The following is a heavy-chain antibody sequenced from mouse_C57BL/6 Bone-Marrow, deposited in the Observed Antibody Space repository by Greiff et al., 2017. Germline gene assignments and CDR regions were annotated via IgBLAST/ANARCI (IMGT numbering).Heavy chain of an antibody. D-gene: IGHD2-2*01. Sequence: QVQLQQSGAELVKPGASVKMSCKASGYTFTTYPIEWMKQNHGKSLEWIGNFHPYNDDTKYNEKFKGKATLTVEKSSSTVYLELSRLTSDDSAVYYCAMFYYGYDDWRGYYAMDYWGQGTSVTVSS. CDR1: GYTFTTYP. CDR3: AMFYYGYDDWRGYYAMDY. CDR2: FHPYNDDT. V-gene: IGHV1-47*01. J-gene: IGHJ4*01.